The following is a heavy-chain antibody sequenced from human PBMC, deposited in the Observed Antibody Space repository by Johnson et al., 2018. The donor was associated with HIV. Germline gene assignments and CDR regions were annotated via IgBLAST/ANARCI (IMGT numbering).Heavy chain of an antibody. CDR3: AKDIEGSSWWTPHDPEDAFDI. J-gene: IGHJ3*02. Sequence: VESGGGVVQPGGSLRLSCAASGFTFSSYGMHWVRRAPGKGLEWVAFIRYDGSNKYYADSVKGRFTISRDNSKNTLYLQMNSLRAEDTAVYYCAKDIEGSSWWTPHDPEDAFDIWGQGTMVTVYS. CDR1: GFTFSSYG. D-gene: IGHD6-13*01. V-gene: IGHV3-30*02. CDR2: IRYDGSNK.